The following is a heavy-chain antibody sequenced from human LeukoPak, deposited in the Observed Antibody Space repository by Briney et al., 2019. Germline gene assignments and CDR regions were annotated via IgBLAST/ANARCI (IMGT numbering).Heavy chain of an antibody. CDR3: ARGRYDYGDYSVWDY. V-gene: IGHV3-48*04. D-gene: IGHD4-17*01. CDR1: GFTFSSYS. CDR2: ISSSSSTI. J-gene: IGHJ4*02. Sequence: GGSLRLSCAASGFTFSSYSMNWVRQAPGKGLEWVSYISSSSSTIYYADSVKGRFTISRDNAKNSLYLQKNSLRAEDTAVYYCARGRYDYGDYSVWDYWGQGTLVTVSS.